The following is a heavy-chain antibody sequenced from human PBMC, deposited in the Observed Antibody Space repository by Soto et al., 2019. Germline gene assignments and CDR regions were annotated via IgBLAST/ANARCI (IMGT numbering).Heavy chain of an antibody. CDR2: INHSGST. J-gene: IGHJ5*02. CDR1: GGSVSGYY. D-gene: IGHD4-17*01. V-gene: IGHV4-34*01. CDR3: AKLRRFDP. Sequence: QVQLQQWGAGLLKPSETLSLTCAVYGGSVSGYYWSWIRQPPGKGLEWIGEINHSGSTNYNPSLKSRVTISVDTSKNQFSLKLSSVTAADTAVYYCAKLRRFDPWGQGTLVTVSS.